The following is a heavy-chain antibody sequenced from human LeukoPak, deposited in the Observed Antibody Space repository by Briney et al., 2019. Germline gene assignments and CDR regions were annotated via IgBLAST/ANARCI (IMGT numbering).Heavy chain of an antibody. V-gene: IGHV3-30*03. CDR3: ARDSRGYCSGGSCYGLNWFDP. CDR1: GFTFSSYG. Sequence: GGSLRLSSAASGFTFSSYGMHWVRQAPGKGLEWVAVISYDGSNKYYADSVKGRFTISRDNSKNTLYLQMNSLRAEDTAVYYCARDSRGYCSGGSCYGLNWFDPWGQGTLVTVSS. D-gene: IGHD2-15*01. CDR2: ISYDGSNK. J-gene: IGHJ5*02.